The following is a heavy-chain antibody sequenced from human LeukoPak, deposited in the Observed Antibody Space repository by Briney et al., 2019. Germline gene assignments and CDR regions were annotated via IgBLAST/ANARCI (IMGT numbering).Heavy chain of an antibody. CDR3: ARVETPVTTTPPFDH. J-gene: IGHJ4*02. Sequence: SETLSLTCTVSGGSISTNYWSWIRQPPGKGLEWIGNIFYSGRNNYNPSLRSRVTMSVDTSKNQFSLKLSSVTAADTAVYYCARVETPVTTTPPFDHWSQGTLVTVSS. CDR2: IFYSGRN. V-gene: IGHV4-59*01. CDR1: GGSISTNY. D-gene: IGHD4-17*01.